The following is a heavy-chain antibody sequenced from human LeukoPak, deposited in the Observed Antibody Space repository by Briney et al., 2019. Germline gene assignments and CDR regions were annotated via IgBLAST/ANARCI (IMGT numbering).Heavy chain of an antibody. V-gene: IGHV3-33*08. J-gene: IGHJ4*02. D-gene: IGHD4-17*01. Sequence: GGSLRLSCAASGFTFSSYAIHWVRQAPGKGLEWVAFIWYDGSNKYYADSVKGRFTTPRDNSKNTLYLQMNSLRAEDTAVYYCARARTTRGFDYWGQGTLVTVSS. CDR2: IWYDGSNK. CDR3: ARARTTRGFDY. CDR1: GFTFSSYA.